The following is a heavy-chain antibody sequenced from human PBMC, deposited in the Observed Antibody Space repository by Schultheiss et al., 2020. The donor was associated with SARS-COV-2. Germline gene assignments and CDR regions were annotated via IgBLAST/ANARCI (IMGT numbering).Heavy chain of an antibody. CDR2: ISSSSSYI. CDR3: ARDQGAK. CDR1: GFTSSRYA. J-gene: IGHJ4*02. D-gene: IGHD4/OR15-4a*01. Sequence: GGSLRLSCAASGFTSSRYAMSWVRQAPGKGLEWVSSISSSSSYIYYADSVKGRFTISRDNAKNTLYLQMNSLRAEDTAVYYCARDQGAKWGQGTLVTVSS. V-gene: IGHV3-21*01.